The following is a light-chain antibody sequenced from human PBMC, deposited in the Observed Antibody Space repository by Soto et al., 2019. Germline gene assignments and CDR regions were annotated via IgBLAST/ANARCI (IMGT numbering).Light chain of an antibody. Sequence: EIVLTQSPGTVSLSPGERATLSCRASQSVTSSYLAWYQQKPGQAPRLLIYGVSSRATGIPDRFSGSGSGTHFTLTISRLEPEDFALYYCQQYGSSAPITFGQGTRLEI. V-gene: IGKV3-20*01. J-gene: IGKJ5*01. CDR3: QQYGSSAPIT. CDR1: QSVTSSY. CDR2: GVS.